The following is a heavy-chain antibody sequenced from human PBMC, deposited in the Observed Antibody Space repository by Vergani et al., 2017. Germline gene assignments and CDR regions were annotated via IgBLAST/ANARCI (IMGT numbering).Heavy chain of an antibody. CDR1: GDSVSSNSAA. V-gene: IGHV6-1*01. Sequence: QVQLQQSGPGLVKPSQTLSLTCAISGDSVSSNSAAWNWIRQSPSRGLEWLGRTYYRSKWYNDYAVSVKSRITINPDTSKNQFSLQLNSVTPEDTAVYYCARXRGYSSGWLPTQGDWFDPWGQGTLVTVSS. CDR2: TYYRSKWYN. J-gene: IGHJ5*02. D-gene: IGHD6-19*01. CDR3: ARXRGYSSGWLPTQGDWFDP.